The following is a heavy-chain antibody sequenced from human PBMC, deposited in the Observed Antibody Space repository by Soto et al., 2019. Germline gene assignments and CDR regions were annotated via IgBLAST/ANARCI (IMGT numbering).Heavy chain of an antibody. CDR1: GFSLSNARMG. D-gene: IGHD2-15*01. J-gene: IGHJ4*02. V-gene: IGHV2-26*01. Sequence: QVTLKESGPVLVKPTETLTLTCTVSGFSLSNARMGVSWIRQPPGKALEWLAHIFSNDEKSYSTSLKSKLTTSKDTSKSQLVLTMTNMDPVDTATYYCARIRDEDCSGGSCYYYFDYWGQGTLVTVSS. CDR2: IFSNDEK. CDR3: ARIRDEDCSGGSCYYYFDY.